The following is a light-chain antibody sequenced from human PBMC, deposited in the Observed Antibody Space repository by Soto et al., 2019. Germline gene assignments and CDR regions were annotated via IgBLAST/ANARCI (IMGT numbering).Light chain of an antibody. Sequence: SQSPASASASLGARANIPCPASQGIGNALGWYQQKPGKPPKVLIYGASNLQSGVPPRFSGSGSGTDFTLAISSLQPEDSATYYCLQDINYPWTFGQGTKVDIK. CDR1: QGIGNA. V-gene: IGKV1-6*01. CDR3: LQDINYPWT. CDR2: GAS. J-gene: IGKJ1*01.